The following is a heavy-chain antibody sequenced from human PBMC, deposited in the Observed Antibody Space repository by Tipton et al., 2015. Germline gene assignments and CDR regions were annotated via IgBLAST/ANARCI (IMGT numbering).Heavy chain of an antibody. CDR2: INDFGSNT. Sequence: SLRLSCAASGFTFSSYAMSWVRQAPGKGLEWVSGINDFGSNTYYADSVKGRFTISRDNSKNTLYLQMNTLRAEDTAIYYCAKDRLPSTGYYYYYGMDVWGQGTTVTVSS. CDR1: GFTFSSYA. V-gene: IGHV3-23*01. CDR3: AKDRLPSTGYYYYYGMDV. J-gene: IGHJ6*02. D-gene: IGHD1-1*01.